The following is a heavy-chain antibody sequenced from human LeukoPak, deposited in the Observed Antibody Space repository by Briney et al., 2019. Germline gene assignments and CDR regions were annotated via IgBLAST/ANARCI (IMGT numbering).Heavy chain of an antibody. D-gene: IGHD6-13*01. J-gene: IGHJ4*02. CDR3: ASAPIAAAGTGNFDY. CDR2: IYYSGST. V-gene: IGHV4-39*07. CDR1: GGSISSRSYY. Sequence: SETLSLTCTVSGGSISSRSYYWGWIRQPPGKGLEWIGSIYYSGSTYYNPSLKSRVTISVDTSKNQFSLKLSSVTAADTAVYYCASAPIAAAGTGNFDYWGQGTLVTVSS.